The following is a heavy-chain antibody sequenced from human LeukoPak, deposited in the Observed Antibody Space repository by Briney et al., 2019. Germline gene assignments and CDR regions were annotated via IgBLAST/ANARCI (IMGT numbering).Heavy chain of an antibody. CDR3: ARARGGDSYGHNIDY. V-gene: IGHV4-61*02. Sequence: PSQTLSLTCTVSGGSISSGSYYWSWIRQPAGKGLEWIGRIFTSGSTKYNPSLKSRVTISVDTSKNQFSLKLSSVTAADTAVYYCARARGGDSYGHNIDYWGQGTLVTVSS. J-gene: IGHJ4*02. CDR1: GGSISSGSYY. CDR2: IFTSGST. D-gene: IGHD5-18*01.